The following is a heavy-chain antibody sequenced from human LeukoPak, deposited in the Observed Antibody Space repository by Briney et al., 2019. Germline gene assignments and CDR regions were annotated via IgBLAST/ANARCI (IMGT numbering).Heavy chain of an antibody. Sequence: SETLSLTCTVSGGSISSYYWSWIRQPPGKGLEWIGALGNDGKTYSNPSLKSRVTISVDTSQNQFSLNLNSVTAADTALYYCAREGRATVDYWGQGTLVTVSS. CDR1: GGSISSYY. CDR3: AREGRATVDY. J-gene: IGHJ4*02. D-gene: IGHD5-12*01. CDR2: LGNDGKT. V-gene: IGHV4-59*12.